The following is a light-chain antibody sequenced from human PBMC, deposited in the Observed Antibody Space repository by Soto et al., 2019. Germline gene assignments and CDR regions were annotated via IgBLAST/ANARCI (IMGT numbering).Light chain of an antibody. Sequence: IQMTHSPSTLSGSVGDGVTITCHASQTISSWLAWYQQKPGKAPKLLIYKASTLKSGVPSRFSGSGSGTEFTLTISSLQPDDFATYYCQHYNSYSEAFGQGTKVDI. J-gene: IGKJ1*01. CDR3: QHYNSYSEA. CDR2: KAS. V-gene: IGKV1-5*03. CDR1: QTISSW.